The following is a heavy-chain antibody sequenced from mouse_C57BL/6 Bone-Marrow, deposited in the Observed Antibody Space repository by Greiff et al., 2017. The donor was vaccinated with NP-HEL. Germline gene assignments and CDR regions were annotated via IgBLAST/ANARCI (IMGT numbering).Heavy chain of an antibody. CDR3: ARWITTVVPHYYAMDY. CDR2: ISSGSSTI. J-gene: IGHJ4*01. CDR1: GFTFSDYG. Sequence: EVKLLESGGGLVKPGGSLKLSCAASGFTFSDYGMHWVRQAPEKGLEWVAYISSGSSTIYYADTVKGRFTISRDNAKNTLFLQMTSLRSEDTAMYYCARWITTVVPHYYAMDYWGQGTSVTVSS. D-gene: IGHD1-1*01. V-gene: IGHV5-17*01.